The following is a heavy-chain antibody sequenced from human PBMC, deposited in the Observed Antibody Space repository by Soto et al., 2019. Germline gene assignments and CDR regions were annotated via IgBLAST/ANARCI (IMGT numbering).Heavy chain of an antibody. CDR2: IYYSGST. D-gene: IGHD4-17*01. Sequence: QVQLQESGPGLVKPSETLSLTCTVSGGSISSYYWSWIRQPPGKGLEWIGYIYYSGSTNYNPSLKSRVTISVDTSKNQFSLKLSSVTAADTAVYYCVSLNRDYLLDYWGEGTLVTVSS. V-gene: IGHV4-59*01. CDR3: VSLNRDYLLDY. CDR1: GGSISSYY. J-gene: IGHJ4*02.